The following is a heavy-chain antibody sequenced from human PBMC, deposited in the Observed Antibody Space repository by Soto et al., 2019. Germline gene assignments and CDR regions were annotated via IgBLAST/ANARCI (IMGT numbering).Heavy chain of an antibody. D-gene: IGHD6-13*01. CDR2: ILPIFGKT. Sequence: QMQVLQSGAEVKKPGSSVKVSCKASGDTFNTYTVSWVRQAPGQGLEWLGGILPIFGKTTYARKFQGRVTLTADESTSTVYMELTHLRSADTATYYWASPTADDYYHYGVDVWGQGTTVTVSS. CDR1: GDTFNTYT. V-gene: IGHV1-69*01. CDR3: ASPTADDYYHYGVDV. J-gene: IGHJ6*02.